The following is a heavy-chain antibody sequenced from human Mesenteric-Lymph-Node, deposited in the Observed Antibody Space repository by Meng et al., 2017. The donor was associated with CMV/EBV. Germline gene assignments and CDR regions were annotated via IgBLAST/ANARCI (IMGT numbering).Heavy chain of an antibody. V-gene: IGHV1-2*02. CDR2: INPNSGVT. J-gene: IGHJ4*02. Sequence: ASVKVSCKASGYDFTSYGISWVRQAPGQGLEWMGWINPNSGVTNYAEKFQGRVTMTRATSISTAFMELSRLTSDDTAVYYCARDQQSGSGYDLFNYWGQGTLVTVSS. CDR1: GYDFTSYG. D-gene: IGHD5-12*01. CDR3: ARDQQSGSGYDLFNY.